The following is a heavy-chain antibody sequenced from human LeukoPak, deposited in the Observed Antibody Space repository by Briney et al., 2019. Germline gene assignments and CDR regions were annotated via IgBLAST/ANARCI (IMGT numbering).Heavy chain of an antibody. Sequence: GGSLRLSCAASGLTFNKLGMSWVRQAPGKGPEWISTINENGRNTHYADSVEGRFTISRDNSKNMVYLQMNSLRAEDTAVYYCATEVGGPMFDYWGQGTLVTVSS. V-gene: IGHV3-23*01. CDR3: ATEVGGPMFDY. CDR1: GLTFNKLG. J-gene: IGHJ4*02. CDR2: INENGRNT. D-gene: IGHD3-10*01.